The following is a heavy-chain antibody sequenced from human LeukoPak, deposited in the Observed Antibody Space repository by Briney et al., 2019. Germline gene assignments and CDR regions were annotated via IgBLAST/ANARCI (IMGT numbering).Heavy chain of an antibody. Sequence: GNSLRLSCAASGFTFSNYGMHWVRQAPGKGLEWVAGISYIESNKYYVESVKGRFTISRDNSKNTLYLQMNSLRAEDTAVYYCARVGITMVRGVPSDWGQGTLVTVSS. J-gene: IGHJ4*02. D-gene: IGHD3-10*01. CDR2: ISYIESNK. CDR1: GFTFSNYG. V-gene: IGHV3-30*03. CDR3: ARVGITMVRGVPSD.